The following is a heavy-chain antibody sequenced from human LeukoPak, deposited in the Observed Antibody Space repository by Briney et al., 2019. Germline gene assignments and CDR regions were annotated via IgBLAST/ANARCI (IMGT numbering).Heavy chain of an antibody. CDR1: GGSISSYY. CDR2: IYTSGST. D-gene: IGHD3-22*01. V-gene: IGHV4-4*07. Sequence: SETLSLTCTVSGGSISSYYWSWIRQPAGKGLEWIGRIYTSGSTNYNPSLKSRVTMSVDTSKNQFSLKLSSVTAADTAVYYCARTYYYDSSGLDDAFDIWGQGTMVTVSS. CDR3: ARTYYYDSSGLDDAFDI. J-gene: IGHJ3*02.